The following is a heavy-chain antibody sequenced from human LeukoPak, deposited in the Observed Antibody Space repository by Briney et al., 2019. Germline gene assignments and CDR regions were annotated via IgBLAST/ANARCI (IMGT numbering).Heavy chain of an antibody. V-gene: IGHV3-48*03. CDR2: ISSSGRTI. CDR1: GFTFNNYQ. J-gene: IGHJ4*02. CDR3: ARGEYYFDY. D-gene: IGHD3-10*01. Sequence: GGSPRLSCAASGFTFNNYQMNWVRQAPGKGLECISYISSSGRTIYYADSLKGRFTVSRDNAKNSLYLRMNNLRAEDTAVYYCARGEYYFDYWGQGTLVTVSS.